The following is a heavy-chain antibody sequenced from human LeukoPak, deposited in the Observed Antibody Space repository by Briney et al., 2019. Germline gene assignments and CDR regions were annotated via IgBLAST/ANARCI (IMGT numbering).Heavy chain of an antibody. D-gene: IGHD3-3*01. CDR3: ARGFLDFDY. CDR1: GFTFSRFN. V-gene: IGHV3-33*01. Sequence: GGSQRLSCVASGFTFSRFNMHWVRQAPGKGLEWVALIWYDGTDTYYADSVKGRFTISRDDSKNTVYLQMNSLRAEDTALYYWARGFLDFDYWGHGTLVTVSS. CDR2: IWYDGTDT. J-gene: IGHJ4*01.